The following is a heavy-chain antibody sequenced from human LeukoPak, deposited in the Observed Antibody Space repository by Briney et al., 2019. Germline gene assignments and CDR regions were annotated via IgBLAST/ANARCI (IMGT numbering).Heavy chain of an antibody. CDR2: IIPILGIA. V-gene: IGHV1-69*04. CDR3: ARHLGATSSPYDY. J-gene: IGHJ4*02. Sequence: SVKVSCKASGGTFSSYAISWVRQAPGQGLEWMGRIIPILGIANYAQKFQGRVTITAGKSTSTAYMELSSLRSEDTAVYYCARHLGATSSPYDYWGQGTLVTVSS. CDR1: GGTFSSYA. D-gene: IGHD1-26*01.